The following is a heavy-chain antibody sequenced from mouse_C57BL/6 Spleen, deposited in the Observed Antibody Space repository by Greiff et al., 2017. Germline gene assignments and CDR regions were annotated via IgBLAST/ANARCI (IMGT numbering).Heavy chain of an antibody. CDR3: ALTVGY. D-gene: IGHD4-1*01. CDR2: INPNNGGT. CDR1: GYTFTDYY. V-gene: IGHV1-26*01. J-gene: IGHJ2*01. Sequence: EVQLQQSGPELVKPGASVKISCKASGYTFTDYYMNWVKQSHGKSLEWIGDINPNNGGTSYNQKFKGKATLTVDKSSSTAYMELRSLTSEDSAVYYCALTVGYWGQGTTLTVSA.